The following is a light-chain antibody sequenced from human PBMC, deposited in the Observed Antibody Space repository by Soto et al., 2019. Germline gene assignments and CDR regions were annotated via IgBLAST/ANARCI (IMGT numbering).Light chain of an antibody. V-gene: IGLV1-44*01. CDR1: SSNIGSNT. Sequence: QSVLTQPPSASGTPGQRVTISCSGSSSNIGSNTVNWYQQLPGTAPKLLIYSNNQRPSGVPDRCSGSKSGTSASLAISGLQSEDEADYYCEAWDDSLNGHVVFGGGTKLTVL. CDR2: SNN. J-gene: IGLJ2*01. CDR3: EAWDDSLNGHVV.